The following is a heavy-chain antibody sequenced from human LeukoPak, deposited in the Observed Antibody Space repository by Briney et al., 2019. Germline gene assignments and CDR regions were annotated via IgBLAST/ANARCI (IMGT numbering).Heavy chain of an antibody. CDR2: IYHSGST. V-gene: IGHV4-38-2*02. CDR1: GYSISSGYY. J-gene: IGHJ5*02. CDR3: ARAYSSSWYFNWFDP. Sequence: SETLSLTCTVSGYSISSGYYWGWLRQPPGRGLEWIGTIYHSGSTYYNPSLKSRVTISVDTSKNQFSLKLSSVTAADTAVYFCARAYSSSWYFNWFDPWGQGTQVTVSS. D-gene: IGHD6-13*01.